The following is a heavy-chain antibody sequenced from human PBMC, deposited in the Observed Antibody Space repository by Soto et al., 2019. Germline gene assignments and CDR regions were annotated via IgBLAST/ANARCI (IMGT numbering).Heavy chain of an antibody. Sequence: QVQLVQSGAEVKKPGSSVKVSCKASGGTFSSYAISWVRQAPGQGLEWMGGIIPIFGTANYAQKFQGRVTITAEKSTSTAYMELSSLRSEDTAVYYCRYCSWSYYKGALGDYWGQGTLVTVSS. V-gene: IGHV1-69*06. J-gene: IGHJ4*02. CDR2: IIPIFGTA. D-gene: IGHD3-10*01. CDR1: GGTFSSYA. CDR3: RYCSWSYYKGALGDY.